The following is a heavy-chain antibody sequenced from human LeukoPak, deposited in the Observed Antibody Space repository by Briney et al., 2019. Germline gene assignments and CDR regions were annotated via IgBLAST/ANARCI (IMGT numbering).Heavy chain of an antibody. D-gene: IGHD2-15*01. CDR2: INPNSGGT. J-gene: IGHJ3*02. CDR3: ARDRRPYCSGGSCHDAFDI. CDR1: GYTFTGYY. Sequence: ASVKVSCKASGYTFTGYYMHWVRQAPGQGLEWMGWINPNSGGTNYAQKFQGRVTMTRDTPISTAYMELSRLRSDDTAVYYCARDRRPYCSGGSCHDAFDIWGQGTMVTVSS. V-gene: IGHV1-2*02.